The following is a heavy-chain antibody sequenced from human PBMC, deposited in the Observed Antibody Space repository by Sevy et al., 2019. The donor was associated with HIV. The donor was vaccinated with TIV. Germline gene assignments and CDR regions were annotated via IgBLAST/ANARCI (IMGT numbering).Heavy chain of an antibody. Sequence: GGSLRLSCAASGFTFRTYGMQWVRQAPGKGLEWVAFIRYDGNNKYYTDSVKGRFTISRDNSKNTLYLHMNSLRAEDTAVYYCANGDYYFDYWGQRTLVTGSS. V-gene: IGHV3-30*02. D-gene: IGHD2-21*02. CDR1: GFTFRTYG. CDR2: IRYDGNNK. J-gene: IGHJ4*02. CDR3: ANGDYYFDY.